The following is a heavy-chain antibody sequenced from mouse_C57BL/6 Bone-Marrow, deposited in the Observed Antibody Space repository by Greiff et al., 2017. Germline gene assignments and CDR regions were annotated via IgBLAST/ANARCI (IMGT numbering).Heavy chain of an antibody. CDR2: IYPGSGNT. CDR3: ASSDFPFAY. CDR1: GYTFTDYY. V-gene: IGHV1-76*01. J-gene: IGHJ3*01. Sequence: VKLVESGAELVRPGASVKLSCKASGYTFTDYYINWVKQRPGQGLEWIARIYPGSGNTYYNEKFKGKATLTAEKSSSTAYMQLSSLTSEDSAVYFCASSDFPFAYWGQGTLVTVSA.